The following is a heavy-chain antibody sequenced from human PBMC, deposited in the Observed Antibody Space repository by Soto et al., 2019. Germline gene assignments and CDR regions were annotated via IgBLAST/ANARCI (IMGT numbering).Heavy chain of an antibody. CDR3: AKGGTVTYYYYYYGMDV. CDR2: TSYDGSNK. D-gene: IGHD4-4*01. V-gene: IGHV3-30*18. CDR1: GFTFSSYG. Sequence: QVQLVESGGGVVQPGRSLRLSCAASGFTFSSYGMHWVRQAPGKGLEWVAVTSYDGSNKYYADSVKGRFTISRDNSKNTLYLQMNSLRAEDTAVYYCAKGGTVTYYYYYYGMDVWGQGTTVTVSS. J-gene: IGHJ6*02.